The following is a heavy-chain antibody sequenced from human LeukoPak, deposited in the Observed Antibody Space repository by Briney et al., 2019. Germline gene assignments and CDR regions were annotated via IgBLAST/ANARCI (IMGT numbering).Heavy chain of an antibody. CDR1: GGSISNTNW. J-gene: IGHJ4*02. CDR3: AREGGPYRPLDY. Sequence: QPPETLSLTCGVSGGSISNTNWWTWVRQPPGKGLEWIGEVNLQGSTPYNPSLKSRVAISVDKSENHISLKLTSVTAADTAVYYCAREGGPYRPLDYSGQGTLVTVGS. V-gene: IGHV4-4*03. CDR2: VNLQGST.